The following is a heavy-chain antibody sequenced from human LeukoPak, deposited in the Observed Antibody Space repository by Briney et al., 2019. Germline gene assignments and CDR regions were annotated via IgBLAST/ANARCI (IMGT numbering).Heavy chain of an antibody. D-gene: IGHD3-16*01. CDR1: GYSFTSYC. J-gene: IGHJ4*02. CDR3: ARLGAVYDYVWGSPYYFDY. CDR2: IYPGDSDT. V-gene: IGHV5-51*01. Sequence: GESLKISCKGSGYSFTSYCIGWVRQMPGKGLEWMGIIYPGDSDTRYSPSFQGQVTISADKSISTAYLQWSSLKASDTAMYYCARLGAVYDYVWGSPYYFDYWGQGTLVTVSS.